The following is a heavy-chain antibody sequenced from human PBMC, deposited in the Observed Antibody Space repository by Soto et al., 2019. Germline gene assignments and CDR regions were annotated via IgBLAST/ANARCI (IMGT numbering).Heavy chain of an antibody. V-gene: IGHV3-33*01. CDR3: ARGGSSSWYYPFDY. Sequence: QVQLVESGGGVVQPGRSLRLSCAASGFTFSSYGMHWVRQAPGKGLEWVAVIWYDGSNKYYADSVKGRFTISRDNSKNTLYLQMNSLRAEDTAVYYCARGGSSSWYYPFDYWGQGTLVTVSS. D-gene: IGHD6-13*01. CDR2: IWYDGSNK. CDR1: GFTFSSYG. J-gene: IGHJ4*02.